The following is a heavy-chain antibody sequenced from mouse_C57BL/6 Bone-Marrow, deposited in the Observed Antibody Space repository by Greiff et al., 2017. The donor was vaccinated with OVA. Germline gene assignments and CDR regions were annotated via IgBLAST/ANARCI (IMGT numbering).Heavy chain of an antibody. V-gene: IGHV14-2*01. CDR1: GFNIKDDY. J-gene: IGHJ3*01. Sequence: EVKLQESGAELVRPGASVKLSCTASGFNIKDDYMHWVKQRTEQCLEWIGRIDPEDGETKYAPKFQGKATITADTSSNTAYLQLSSLTSEDTAVYYCARWGAQALWFAYWGQGTLVTVSA. CDR2: IDPEDGET. D-gene: IGHD3-2*02. CDR3: ARWGAQALWFAY.